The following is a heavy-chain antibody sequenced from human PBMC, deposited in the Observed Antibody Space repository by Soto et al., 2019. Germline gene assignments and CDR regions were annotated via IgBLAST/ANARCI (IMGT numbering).Heavy chain of an antibody. CDR3: ARDVYCSDGACRYFYGLDV. V-gene: IGHV1-18*01. J-gene: IGHJ6*02. CDR1: GYSFITFG. D-gene: IGHD2-15*01. Sequence: ASVKVSCKASGYSFITFGVSWVRQAPGQGLEWMGWITAYNGNKNYAQKFEGRVTMTTDKFTSTAYMELRSLRSDDTAIYYCARDVYCSDGACRYFYGLDVWGQGTTVTVSS. CDR2: ITAYNGNK.